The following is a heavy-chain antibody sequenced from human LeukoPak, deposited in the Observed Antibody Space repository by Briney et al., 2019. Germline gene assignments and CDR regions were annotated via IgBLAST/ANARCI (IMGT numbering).Heavy chain of an antibody. CDR2: ISGSGGST. CDR3: AKRTAVAGTGGRAKYYYYYMDV. D-gene: IGHD6-19*01. V-gene: IGHV3-23*01. Sequence: PGGSLRLSCAASGFTVSSKYMSWVRQAPGKGLEWVSAISGSGGSTYYADSVKGRFTISRDNSKNTLYLQMNSLRAEDTAVYYCAKRTAVAGTGGRAKYYYYYMDVWGKGTTVTISS. CDR1: GFTVSSKY. J-gene: IGHJ6*03.